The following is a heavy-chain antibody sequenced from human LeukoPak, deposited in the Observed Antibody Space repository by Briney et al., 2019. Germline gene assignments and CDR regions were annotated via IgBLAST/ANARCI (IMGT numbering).Heavy chain of an antibody. J-gene: IGHJ4*02. V-gene: IGHV4-34*01. CDR2: INHSGST. CDR1: GGSFSGYY. CDR3: ARGENDLYHYFDY. D-gene: IGHD1-1*01. Sequence: SETLSLTCAVYGGSFSGYYWRWIRQPPGKGLEWIGEINHSGSTNYNPSLKSRVTISVDTSKNQFSLKLSSVTAADTAVYYCARGENDLYHYFDYWXQGTLVTVSS.